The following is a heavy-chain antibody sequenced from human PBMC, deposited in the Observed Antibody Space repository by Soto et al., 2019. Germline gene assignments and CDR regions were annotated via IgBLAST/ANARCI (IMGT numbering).Heavy chain of an antibody. D-gene: IGHD3-9*01. Sequence: SETLSLTCTVSGGSISSYYWSWIRQPPGKGLEWIGYIYYTGSTNYNPSLKSRLTISVDTSKNQFSLKLTAVTAADTAVYYCANLRYFDWLLDYWGQGTLVTVSS. CDR2: IYYTGST. V-gene: IGHV4-59*01. J-gene: IGHJ4*02. CDR1: GGSISSYY. CDR3: ANLRYFDWLLDY.